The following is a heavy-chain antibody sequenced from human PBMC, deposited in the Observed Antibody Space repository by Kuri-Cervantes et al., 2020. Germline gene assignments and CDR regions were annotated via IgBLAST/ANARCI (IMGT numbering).Heavy chain of an antibody. CDR1: GFTFNNYA. D-gene: IGHD3-10*01. CDR2: ISYDGSNK. Sequence: GGSLRLSCAASGFTFNNYATHWVRQAPGKGLEWVAVISYDGSNKYYADSVKGRFTISRDNSKNTLYLQMNSLRAEDTAVYYCARDLYGSGTETHWGQGTLVTVSS. CDR3: ARDLYGSGTETH. J-gene: IGHJ4*02. V-gene: IGHV3-30-3*01.